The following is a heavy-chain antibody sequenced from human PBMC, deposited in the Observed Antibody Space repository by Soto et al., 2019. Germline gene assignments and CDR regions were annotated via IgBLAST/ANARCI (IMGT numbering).Heavy chain of an antibody. CDR1: GFTFSSYW. D-gene: IGHD2-15*01. J-gene: IGHJ4*02. V-gene: IGHV3-7*01. Sequence: EVQLVESGGGLVQPGGSLRLSCAASGFTFSSYWMSWVRQAPGKGLEWVASIKENGSEKDYVDSVKGRFTISRDNAKNPLYLQMNSLRAEDTAMYYCARSLGYASYWGQGTLVTVSS. CDR3: ARSLGYASY. CDR2: IKENGSEK.